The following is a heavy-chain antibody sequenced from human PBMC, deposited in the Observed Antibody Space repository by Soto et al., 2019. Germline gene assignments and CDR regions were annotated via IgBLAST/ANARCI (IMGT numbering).Heavy chain of an antibody. J-gene: IGHJ2*01. CDR1: SGSFSGYY. V-gene: IGHV4-34*12. Sequence: QVQLQQWGAGLLKPSETLSLTCAVYSGSFSGYYWSWIRQPPGKGLEWIGEIIHSGSANYNPSLKSRDTISVDTSENQFSLKLSSVTVADTAVYYCARGTREGWYFDLWGRGTLVTVSS. CDR2: IIHSGSA. CDR3: ARGTREGWYFDL.